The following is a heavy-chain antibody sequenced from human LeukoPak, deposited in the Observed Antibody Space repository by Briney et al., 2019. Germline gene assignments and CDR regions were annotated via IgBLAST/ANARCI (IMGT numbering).Heavy chain of an antibody. D-gene: IGHD6-13*01. CDR2: IRYDGSNK. Sequence: GGSLRLSCAASGFTFSNYGMHWVRQAPGKGLEWVAFIRYDGSNKFYVESVKGRFTISRDNSKNTMFLQMNSLRVEDTAVYYCTRTGYRSNWYVPNWGQGTLVTVSS. J-gene: IGHJ4*02. CDR1: GFTFSNYG. V-gene: IGHV3-30*02. CDR3: TRTGYRSNWYVPN.